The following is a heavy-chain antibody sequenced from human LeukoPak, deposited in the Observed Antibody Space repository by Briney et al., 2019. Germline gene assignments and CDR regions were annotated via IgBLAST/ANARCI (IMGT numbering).Heavy chain of an antibody. D-gene: IGHD5-12*01. V-gene: IGHV1-2*02. CDR1: GYTFTTYY. CDR2: VNPNSGGT. J-gene: IGHJ4*02. CDR3: ARDYGGNTGYENFDY. Sequence: GASVKVSCKASGYTFTTYYMHRVRQAPGQGLEWMGWVNPNSGGTNYAQKFQGRVTMTRDTSISTAYMELSRMRIDDTAVYYCARDYGGNTGYENFDYWGQGTLVTVSS.